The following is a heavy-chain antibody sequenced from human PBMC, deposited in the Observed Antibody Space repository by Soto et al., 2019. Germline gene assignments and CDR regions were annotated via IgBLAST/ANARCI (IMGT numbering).Heavy chain of an antibody. CDR1: GFSLSTSGVG. J-gene: IGHJ4*02. Sequence: QITLKESGPPLVKPTQTLTLTCTFSGFSLSTSGVGVGWIRQPPGKALEWLALIYWDDDKRYSPSLKSRLTITKDTSKNQVVLTMTNMDPVDTATYYCAHGTDVLWFGELYYFDYWGQGTLVTVSS. CDR3: AHGTDVLWFGELYYFDY. V-gene: IGHV2-5*02. CDR2: IYWDDDK. D-gene: IGHD3-10*01.